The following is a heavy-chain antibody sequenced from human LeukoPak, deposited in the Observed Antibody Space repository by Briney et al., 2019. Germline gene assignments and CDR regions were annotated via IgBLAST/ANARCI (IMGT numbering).Heavy chain of an antibody. J-gene: IGHJ4*02. Sequence: ASVKVSCKASGGTFSSYAISWVRQAPGQGFEWMGIINPSGGSTSYAQKFQGRVTMTRDTSTSTVYMELSSLRSEDTAVYYCARDEVRGYSGYDLVYWGQGTLVTVSS. CDR1: GGTFSSYA. D-gene: IGHD5-12*01. CDR2: INPSGGST. V-gene: IGHV1-46*01. CDR3: ARDEVRGYSGYDLVY.